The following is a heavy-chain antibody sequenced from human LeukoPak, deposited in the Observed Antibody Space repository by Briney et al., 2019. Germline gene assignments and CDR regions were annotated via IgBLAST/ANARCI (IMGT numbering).Heavy chain of an antibody. CDR3: VTAPYDYDCS. Sequence: ASVKVSCKASGYTFTHYYMHWVRQAPGKGLEWMGRVDPEDGETLYADNFQGRLILTADTSVDTVYLEVASLTSEDTAIYYCVTAPYDYDCSWGQGTLVTVSS. CDR1: GYTFTHYY. J-gene: IGHJ5*02. D-gene: IGHD3-16*01. V-gene: IGHV1-69-2*01. CDR2: VDPEDGET.